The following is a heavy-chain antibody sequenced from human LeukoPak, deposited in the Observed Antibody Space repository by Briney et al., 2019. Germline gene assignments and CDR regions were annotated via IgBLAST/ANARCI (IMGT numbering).Heavy chain of an antibody. D-gene: IGHD3-22*01. CDR1: GGSISSSINY. Sequence: SETLSLTCSVSGGSISSSINYWGWIRQPPGKGLEWIGTTYYFGNTYYSPSLKSRVTISVDTSKNQFSLKLSSVTAADTAVYYCARGDDSSGYVFDYWGQGTLVTVSS. V-gene: IGHV4-39*07. CDR3: ARGDDSSGYVFDY. CDR2: TYYFGNT. J-gene: IGHJ4*02.